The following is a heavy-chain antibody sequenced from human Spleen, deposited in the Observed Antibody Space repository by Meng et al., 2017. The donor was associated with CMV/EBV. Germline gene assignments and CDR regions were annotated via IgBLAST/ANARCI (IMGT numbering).Heavy chain of an antibody. J-gene: IGHJ4*02. CDR3: ASGHCSTSSCYTGEF. CDR1: GFTFSSYS. V-gene: IGHV3-21*01. CDR2: ISSSSSYI. D-gene: IGHD2-2*02. Sequence: GGSLRLSCAASGFTFSSYSMNWVRQAPGKGLEWVSSISSSSSYIYYADSVKGRFTISRDNANNSLYLQMSSLRAEDTALYYCASGHCSTSSCYTGEFWGQGTPVTVSS.